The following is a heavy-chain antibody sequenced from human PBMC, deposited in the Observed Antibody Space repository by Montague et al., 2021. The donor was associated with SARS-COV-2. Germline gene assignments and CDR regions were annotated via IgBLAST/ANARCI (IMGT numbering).Heavy chain of an antibody. Sequence: SLRLSCAASGFTFSSYAMSWVRQAPGKGLEWVSVIYSGGSSTYYADSVKGRFTISRDNSKNTLYLQMNSLRAEDTAVYYYAKQYSSRWYPQYFQHWGQGTLVTVSS. CDR2: IYSGGSST. CDR1: GFTFSSYA. D-gene: IGHD6-13*01. J-gene: IGHJ1*01. V-gene: IGHV3-23*03. CDR3: AKQYSSRWYPQYFQH.